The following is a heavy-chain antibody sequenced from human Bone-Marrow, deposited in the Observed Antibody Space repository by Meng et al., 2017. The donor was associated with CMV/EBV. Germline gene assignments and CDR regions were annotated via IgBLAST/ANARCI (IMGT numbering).Heavy chain of an antibody. J-gene: IGHJ6*02. CDR3: ARHNPFFLGMDV. CDR2: IYYSGST. Sequence: TFSSYAMSWIRQPPGKGLEWIGSIYYSGSTYYNPSLKSRVTISVDTSKNQFSLKLSSVTAADTAVYYCARHNPFFLGMDVWGQGTTVTVSS. V-gene: IGHV4-39*01. CDR1: TFSSYA.